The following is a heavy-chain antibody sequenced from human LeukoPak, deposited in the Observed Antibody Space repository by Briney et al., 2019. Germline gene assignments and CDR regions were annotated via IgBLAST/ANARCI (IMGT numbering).Heavy chain of an antibody. CDR2: VYYTGRT. D-gene: IGHD4-17*01. CDR3: ARDSSTVTTRHFNY. J-gene: IGHJ4*02. V-gene: IGHV4-59*01. CDR1: GGSINNYY. Sequence: SETLSVTRTVSGGSINNYYWTWIRQPPGKGLECIGYVYYTGRTYYNPSLKSRVTISVDTSKNQFSLKLNSVTAADTAVYYCARDSSTVTTRHFNYWGRGTLVTASS.